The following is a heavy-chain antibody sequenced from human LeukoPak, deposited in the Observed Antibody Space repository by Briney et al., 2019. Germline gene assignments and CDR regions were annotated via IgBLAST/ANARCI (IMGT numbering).Heavy chain of an antibody. J-gene: IGHJ4*02. CDR1: GFTFSSYS. Sequence: GGSLRLSCAASGFTFSSYSMNWVRHAPGKGLEWVSSISSSSYIYYPDSVKGRFTISRDNATDSLYLQMNSLRAEDTAVYYCASGRTVVAAQKDLWGQGTLVTVSS. CDR2: ISSSSYI. CDR3: ASGRTVVAAQKDL. D-gene: IGHD2-15*01. V-gene: IGHV3-21*01.